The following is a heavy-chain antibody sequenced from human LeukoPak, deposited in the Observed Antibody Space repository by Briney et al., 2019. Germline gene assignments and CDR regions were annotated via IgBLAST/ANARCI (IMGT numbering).Heavy chain of an antibody. CDR3: ARGDDFSGDY. CDR1: GFTISTYW. V-gene: IGHV3-7*04. J-gene: IGHJ4*02. D-gene: IGHD3/OR15-3a*01. CDR2: IHQDGNEK. Sequence: AGGSLRLSCAASGFTISTYWMSWVRQAPGKGLEWVTNIHQDGNEKYYMDSVKGRFTISRDNAKNSLYLQMNSLRVEDTAVYYCARGDDFSGDYWGQGTLVTVSS.